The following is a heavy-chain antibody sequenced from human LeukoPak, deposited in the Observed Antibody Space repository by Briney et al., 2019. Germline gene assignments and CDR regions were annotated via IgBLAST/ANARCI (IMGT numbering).Heavy chain of an antibody. J-gene: IGHJ4*02. CDR3: ARVRRDYGDYSVDF. V-gene: IGHV3-48*02. CDR2: ISSSGGTT. CDR1: GFTFSSYA. Sequence: AGGSLRLSCAASGFTFSSYAMSWVRQAPGKGLEWVSYISSSGGTTYYADSVKGRFTLSRDNAKNSLYLQMNSLRDEDTAVYYCARVRRDYGDYSVDFWGQGTLVTVSS. D-gene: IGHD4-17*01.